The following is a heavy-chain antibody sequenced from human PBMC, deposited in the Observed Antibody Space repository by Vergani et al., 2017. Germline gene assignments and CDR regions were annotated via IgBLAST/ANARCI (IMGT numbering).Heavy chain of an antibody. Sequence: QVQLVQSGAEVKKPGSSVKVSCKASGGTFSSYTISWVRQAPGQGLEWMGRIIPILGIANYAQKFQGRVTITADKSTSTAYMELSSLRSEDTAVYYCAKDASYSSGWSYYFDYWGQGTLVTVSS. D-gene: IGHD6-19*01. CDR1: GGTFSSYT. CDR2: IIPILGIA. V-gene: IGHV1-69*08. CDR3: AKDASYSSGWSYYFDY. J-gene: IGHJ4*02.